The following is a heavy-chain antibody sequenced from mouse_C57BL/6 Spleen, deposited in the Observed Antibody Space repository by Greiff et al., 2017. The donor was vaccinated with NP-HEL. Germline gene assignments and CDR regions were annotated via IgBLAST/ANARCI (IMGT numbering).Heavy chain of an antibody. J-gene: IGHJ4*01. Sequence: VQLQQPGAELVRPGSSVKLSCKASGYTFTSYWMDWVKQRPGQGLEWIGNIYPSDSETHYNQKFKDKATLTVDKSSSTAYMQLSSLTSEDSAVYYCARLMYDYDGYYAMDYWGQGTSVTVSS. V-gene: IGHV1-61*01. CDR2: IYPSDSET. CDR1: GYTFTSYW. D-gene: IGHD2-4*01. CDR3: ARLMYDYDGYYAMDY.